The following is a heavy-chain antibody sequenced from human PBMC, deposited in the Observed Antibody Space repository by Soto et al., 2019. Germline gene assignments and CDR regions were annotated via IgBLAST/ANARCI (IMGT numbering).Heavy chain of an antibody. CDR1: GGSFSRYS. J-gene: IGHJ4*02. CDR2: IIPIFDAS. D-gene: IGHD6-6*01. CDR3: ATDGVRIAARN. Sequence: QVQLVQSGAEVKKPGSSVKVSCKASGGSFSRYSISWVRQAPGQGLEWMVGIIPIFDASNYAEKFQGKVTITADESMTTAYLELRSLRSEDTAIYFCATDGVRIAARNWGQGTLVTVSS. V-gene: IGHV1-69*01.